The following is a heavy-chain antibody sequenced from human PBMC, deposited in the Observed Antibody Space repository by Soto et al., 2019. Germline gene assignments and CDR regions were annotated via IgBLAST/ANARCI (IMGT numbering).Heavy chain of an antibody. Sequence: PSETLSLTCTVSGGSINSGDYYWSWIRQPPGKGLEWIGYIYYSGSTYYNPSLKSRVTISVDTSKNQFSLKLSSVTAADTAVYYCASTMHYYGSGKGWFDPWGQGTPVTVSS. CDR1: GGSINSGDYY. CDR2: IYYSGST. D-gene: IGHD3-10*01. V-gene: IGHV4-30-4*01. J-gene: IGHJ5*02. CDR3: ASTMHYYGSGKGWFDP.